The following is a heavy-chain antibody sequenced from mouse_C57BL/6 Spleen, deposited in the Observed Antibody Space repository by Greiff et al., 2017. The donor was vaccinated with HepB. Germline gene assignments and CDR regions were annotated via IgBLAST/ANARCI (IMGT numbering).Heavy chain of an antibody. J-gene: IGHJ2*01. Sequence: VQLQQSGPELVKPGASVKISCKASGYAFSSSWMNWVKQRPGKGLEWIGRIYPGDGDTNYNGKFKGKATLTADKSSSTAYMQLSSLTSEDSAVYFCAREGTTVVADYWGQSTTLTVSS. CDR1: GYAFSSSW. D-gene: IGHD1-1*01. CDR3: AREGTTVVADY. CDR2: IYPGDGDT. V-gene: IGHV1-82*01.